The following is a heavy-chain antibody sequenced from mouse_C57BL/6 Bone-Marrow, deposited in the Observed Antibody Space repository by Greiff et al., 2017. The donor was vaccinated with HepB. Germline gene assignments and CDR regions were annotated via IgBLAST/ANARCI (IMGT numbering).Heavy chain of an antibody. J-gene: IGHJ1*03. CDR1: GFTFSDYY. Sequence: EVHLVESEGGLVQPGRSMKLSCTASGFTFSDYYMAWVRQVPEKGLEWVANINYDGSSTYYLDSLKSRFIISRDNAKNILYLQMSSLKSEDTATYYCARANWYWYFDVWGTGTTVTVSS. D-gene: IGHD4-1*01. CDR3: ARANWYWYFDV. CDR2: INYDGSST. V-gene: IGHV5-16*01.